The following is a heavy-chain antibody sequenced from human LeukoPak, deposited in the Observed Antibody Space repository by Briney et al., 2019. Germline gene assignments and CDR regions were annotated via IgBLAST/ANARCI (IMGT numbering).Heavy chain of an antibody. CDR3: ASPRPYSSGWYYFDY. Sequence: PSETLSLTCTVSGGSISSGNYYWSWIRQPAGKGLEWIGRIYTSGSTNYNPSLKSRVTISVDTSKNPFSLKLSSVTAADTAVYYCASPRPYSSGWYYFDYWGQGTLVTVSS. J-gene: IGHJ4*02. CDR1: GGSISSGNYY. D-gene: IGHD6-19*01. CDR2: IYTSGST. V-gene: IGHV4-61*02.